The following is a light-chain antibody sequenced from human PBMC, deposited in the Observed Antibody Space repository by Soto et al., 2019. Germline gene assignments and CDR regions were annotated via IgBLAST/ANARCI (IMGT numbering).Light chain of an antibody. CDR2: GAS. CDR3: QRYSGYSWT. J-gene: IGKJ1*01. Sequence: DIQITRSPLIISGAXKDRISIAXXASQSVSSWLAWYQQKPGKAPKLLIYGASSLETGIPARFSGSGSGTEFTLTISSLQPDDSAMYFCQRYSGYSWTFGRGTKVDIK. V-gene: IGKV1-5*01. CDR1: QSVSSW.